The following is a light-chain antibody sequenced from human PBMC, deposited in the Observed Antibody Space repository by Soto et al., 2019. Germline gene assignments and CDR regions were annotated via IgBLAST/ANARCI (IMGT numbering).Light chain of an antibody. Sequence: QSALTQPASVSGSPGQSITISCTGTSSDVGGYNYVSWYQQHPGKAPKLMIYEVTNRPSGVSNRFSASKSGNTASLTISGLQAEVEADYYCSSYTSSSTLAVFGGGTKLTVL. J-gene: IGLJ2*01. CDR3: SSYTSSSTLAV. V-gene: IGLV2-14*01. CDR2: EVT. CDR1: SSDVGGYNY.